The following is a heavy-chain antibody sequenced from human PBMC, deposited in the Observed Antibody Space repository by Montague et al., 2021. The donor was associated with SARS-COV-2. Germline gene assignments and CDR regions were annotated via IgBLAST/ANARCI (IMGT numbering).Heavy chain of an antibody. J-gene: IGHJ4*02. D-gene: IGHD2-2*01. Sequence: TLSLTCTVSAGSISSGGYYWSWIRQHPGKGLEWIGYIYYSGSTYYNPSLKSRVTISVDTSKNQFSLKLSSVTAADTALYYCATDEGSSDHDYWGQGTLVTVSS. CDR1: AGSISSGGYY. V-gene: IGHV4-31*03. CDR2: IYYSGST. CDR3: ATDEGSSDHDY.